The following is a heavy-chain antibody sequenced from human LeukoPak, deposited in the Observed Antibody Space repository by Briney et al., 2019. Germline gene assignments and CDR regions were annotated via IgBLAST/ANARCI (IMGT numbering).Heavy chain of an antibody. CDR3: ARGETNYYDSSGYSDY. CDR1: GGTFSSYA. D-gene: IGHD3-22*01. J-gene: IGHJ4*02. Sequence: VASVKVSCKASGGTFSSYAISWVRPAPGQGLEWMGGIIPIFGTANYAQKFQGRVTITADESTSTAYMELSSLRSEDTAVYYCARGETNYYDSSGYSDYWGQGTLVTVSS. V-gene: IGHV1-69*13. CDR2: IIPIFGTA.